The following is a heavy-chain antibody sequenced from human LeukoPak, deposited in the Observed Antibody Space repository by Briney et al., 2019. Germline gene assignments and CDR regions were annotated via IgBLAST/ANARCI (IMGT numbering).Heavy chain of an antibody. D-gene: IGHD6-19*01. J-gene: IGHJ5*02. CDR1: GDSISGYY. CDR2: IYYSGNT. Sequence: SETLSLTCTVSGDSISGYYWSWIRQAPGKGLEWIGYIYYSGNTNYNPSLESRVTISIDTSKNQFSLNLISVTAADTGVYYCARHSSGFSWLDPWGQGILVTVSS. CDR3: ARHSSGFSWLDP. V-gene: IGHV4-59*01.